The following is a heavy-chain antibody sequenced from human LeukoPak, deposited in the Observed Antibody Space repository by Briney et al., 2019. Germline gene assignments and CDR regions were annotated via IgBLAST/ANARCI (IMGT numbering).Heavy chain of an antibody. Sequence: ASVKVSCKASGGTFSSYATNWVRQAPGQGLGWMGGIIPIFGTANYAQKFQDRVTITADESTSTAYMELSSLRSEDTAVYYCARDPKNYCDSSGTSYYYYGMDVWGQGTTVTVSS. CDR1: GGTFSSYA. CDR2: IIPIFGTA. J-gene: IGHJ6*02. CDR3: ARDPKNYCDSSGTSYYYYGMDV. D-gene: IGHD3-22*01. V-gene: IGHV1-69*13.